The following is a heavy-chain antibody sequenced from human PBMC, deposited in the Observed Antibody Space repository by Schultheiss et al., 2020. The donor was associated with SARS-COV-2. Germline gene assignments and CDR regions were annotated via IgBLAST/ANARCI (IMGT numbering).Heavy chain of an antibody. CDR3: ARDTIDPPKGDGMDV. J-gene: IGHJ6*02. CDR2: ISAYNGNT. V-gene: IGHV1-18*01. D-gene: IGHD3-9*01. Sequence: ASVKVSCKASGGTFSSYAISWVRQAPGQGLEWMGWISAYNGNTNYAQKLQGRVTMTTDTSTSTAYMELRSLRSEDTAVYYCARDTIDPPKGDGMDVWGQGTTVTVSS. CDR1: GGTFSSYA.